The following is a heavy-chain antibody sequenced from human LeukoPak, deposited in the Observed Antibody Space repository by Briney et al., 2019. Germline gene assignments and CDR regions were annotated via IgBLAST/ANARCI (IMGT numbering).Heavy chain of an antibody. V-gene: IGHV3-21*01. CDR2: ISSSSSYI. J-gene: IGHJ4*02. CDR3: SLGGGRDDY. Sequence: GGSLRLSCAASGFTVSSNYMSWVRQAPGKGLEWVSSISSSSSYIYYADSVKGRFTISRDNAKNSLYLQMNSLRAEDTAVYYCSLGGGRDDYWGQGTLVTVSS. CDR1: GFTVSSNY. D-gene: IGHD3-16*01.